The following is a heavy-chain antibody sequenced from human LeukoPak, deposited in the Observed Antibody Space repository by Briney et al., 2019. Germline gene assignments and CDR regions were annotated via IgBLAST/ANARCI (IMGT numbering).Heavy chain of an antibody. CDR3: ARGGVATIPYYYYGMDV. CDR2: IYHSGSS. V-gene: IGHV4-30-2*01. Sequence: SESLSLTCAVSGVSISSGVYSCSWIRPPPGKGLEWVGYIYHSGSSYYTPSLKSRVPISVDRSTIQFSLKLSSVTAADTAVYYCARGGVATIPYYYYGMDVWGQGTTVTVSS. D-gene: IGHD5-12*01. CDR1: GVSISSGVYS. J-gene: IGHJ6*02.